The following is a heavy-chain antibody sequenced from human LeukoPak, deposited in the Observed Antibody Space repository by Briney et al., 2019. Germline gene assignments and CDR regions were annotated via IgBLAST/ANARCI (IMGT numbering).Heavy chain of an antibody. CDR2: ISSSGSTI. CDR1: GFTFSDYY. V-gene: IGHV3-11*04. J-gene: IGHJ4*02. Sequence: PGESLRLSCAASGFTFSDYYMSWIRQAPGKGLEWVSYISSSGSTIYYADSVKGRFTISRDNAKNSLYLQMNSLIAEDTAVYYCASEGASSGYRFDYWGQGTLVTVSS. D-gene: IGHD3-22*01. CDR3: ASEGASSGYRFDY.